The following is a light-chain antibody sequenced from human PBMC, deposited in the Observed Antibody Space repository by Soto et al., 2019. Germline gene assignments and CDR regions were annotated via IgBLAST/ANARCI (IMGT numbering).Light chain of an antibody. J-gene: IGKJ4*01. Sequence: DVQMTQSPSSLSASVGDRVTLTCRASQAISNYLAWYQQKPEKAPKLLIYDASSLQSGVPSRFSGSGSGTEFTLTISSLQTDDFATYYCQQYNSYSPLTFGGGTKVDNK. V-gene: IGKV1-16*01. CDR2: DAS. CDR3: QQYNSYSPLT. CDR1: QAISNY.